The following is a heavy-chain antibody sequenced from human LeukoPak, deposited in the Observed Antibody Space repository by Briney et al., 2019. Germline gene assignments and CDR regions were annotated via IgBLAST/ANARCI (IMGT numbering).Heavy chain of an antibody. CDR3: ARSPLTSSGWYRADY. D-gene: IGHD6-19*01. J-gene: IGHJ4*02. V-gene: IGHV4-59*12. CDR1: GGXISSYY. CDR2: IYYSGST. Sequence: SETLSLTCSVSGGXISSYYWSWIRQPPGKGLEWIGYIYYSGSTSYNPSLESRVTMSLDTSNNQFSLKLNSVTAADTAVYFCARSPLTSSGWYRADYWGQGTLVTVSS.